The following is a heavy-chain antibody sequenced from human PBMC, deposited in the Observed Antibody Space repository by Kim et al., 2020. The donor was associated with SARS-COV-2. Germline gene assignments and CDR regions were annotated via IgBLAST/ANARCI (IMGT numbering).Heavy chain of an antibody. CDR2: INSDGSST. V-gene: IGHV3-74*01. Sequence: GGSLRLSCAASGFTFSSYWMHWVRQAPGKGLVWVSRINSDGSSTSYADSVKGRFTISRDNAKNTLYLQMNSLRAEDTAVYYCARSFGGWELLSLPDYWYFDLWGRGTLVTVSS. CDR1: GFTFSSYW. J-gene: IGHJ2*01. CDR3: ARSFGGWELLSLPDYWYFDL. D-gene: IGHD1-26*01.